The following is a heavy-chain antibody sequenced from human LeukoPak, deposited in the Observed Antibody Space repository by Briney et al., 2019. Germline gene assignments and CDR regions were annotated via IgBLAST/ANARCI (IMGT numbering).Heavy chain of an antibody. V-gene: IGHV3-66*01. J-gene: IGHJ4*02. CDR3: ARGGYSYAPTFDY. D-gene: IGHD5-18*01. CDR1: GFTVSSNY. CDR2: IHSGGST. Sequence: GGSLRLSCAASGFTVSSNYMSWVRQAPGKGLEWVSVIHSGGSTYYADSVKGRFTISRDNSKNTLYLQMNSLRAEDTAVYYCARGGYSYAPTFDYWGQGTLVTVSS.